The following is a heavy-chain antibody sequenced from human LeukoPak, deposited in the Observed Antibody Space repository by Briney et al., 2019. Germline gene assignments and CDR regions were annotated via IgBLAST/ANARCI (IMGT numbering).Heavy chain of an antibody. D-gene: IGHD4-11*01. CDR3: ADSNYYYMDV. CDR1: GGSFSGYY. CDR2: INHSGST. J-gene: IGHJ6*03. Sequence: SETLSLTCAVYGGSFSGYYWSWIRQPPGKGLEWIGEINHSGSTNYNPSLKSRVTVSVDTSKNQFSLKLSSVTAADTAVYYCADSNYYYMDVWGKGTTVTVSS. V-gene: IGHV4-34*01.